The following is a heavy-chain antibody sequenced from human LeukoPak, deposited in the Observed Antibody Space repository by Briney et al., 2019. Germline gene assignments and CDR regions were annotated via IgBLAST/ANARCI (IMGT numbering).Heavy chain of an antibody. Sequence: PGGSLRLSCAASGFTLSSYGMSWVRQAPGKGLEWVSAISGSGGSTYYADSVKGRFTISRDNSKNTLYLQMNSLRAEDTAVYYCARSPQRGSYSPDAFDIWGQGTMVTVSS. CDR1: GFTLSSYG. CDR3: ARSPQRGSYSPDAFDI. J-gene: IGHJ3*02. V-gene: IGHV3-23*01. D-gene: IGHD1-26*01. CDR2: ISGSGGST.